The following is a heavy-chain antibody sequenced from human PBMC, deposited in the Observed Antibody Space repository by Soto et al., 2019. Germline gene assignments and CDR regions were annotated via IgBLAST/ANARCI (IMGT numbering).Heavy chain of an antibody. J-gene: IGHJ4*02. CDR3: ASSADNYTRLDY. D-gene: IGHD1-1*01. CDR1: GFTFSDYY. Sequence: GGSLRLSCEGPGFTFSDYYISGIRQAPGKGLEWISSSSNSGTFLRYTESVKCRFSISRDNTKNLLYLQMHSLSAEDTAVYYCASSADNYTRLDYWGQGTMVTVSS. V-gene: IGHV3-11*06. CDR2: SSNSGTFL.